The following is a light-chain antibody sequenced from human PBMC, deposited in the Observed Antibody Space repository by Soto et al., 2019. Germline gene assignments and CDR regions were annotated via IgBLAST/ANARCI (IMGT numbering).Light chain of an antibody. CDR3: QQYGSSPMYT. V-gene: IGKV3-20*01. Sequence: EIVLTQSPGTLSLSPGERATLSCRASQSVSSSYLAWYQQKPGQAPRLLIYGASSRATGIPDRFSGSGSATDFTLTISRLEAEDFVVYYCQQYGSSPMYTFGQGTKLEIK. CDR2: GAS. J-gene: IGKJ2*01. CDR1: QSVSSSY.